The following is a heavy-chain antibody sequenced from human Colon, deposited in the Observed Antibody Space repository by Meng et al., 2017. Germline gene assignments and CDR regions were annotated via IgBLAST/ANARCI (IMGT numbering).Heavy chain of an antibody. D-gene: IGHD4-17*01. CDR1: GGYISSCDYY. J-gene: IGHJ5*02. Sequence: GQLQASVTGLVEPSQTLAITCHVSGGYISSCDYYWSWIRQTPGKGLEWIGYIYYSGSTYSNASLKSRVTISIDRSKNQFSLKLSSVTAADTAVYYCARDRKHYGERGWFDPWGQGTLVTVSS. CDR2: IYYSGST. CDR3: ARDRKHYGERGWFDP. V-gene: IGHV4-30-4*01.